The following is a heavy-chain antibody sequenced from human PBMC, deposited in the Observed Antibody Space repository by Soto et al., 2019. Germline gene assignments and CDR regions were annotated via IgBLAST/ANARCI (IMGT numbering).Heavy chain of an antibody. CDR2: FDPEDGET. V-gene: IGHV1-24*01. Sequence: ASVKVSCKVSGYTLTELSMHWVRQAPGKGLEWMGGFDPEDGETIYAQKFRGRVTMTEDTSTDTAYMELSSLRSEDTAVYYCVTLIYYYDSSGYRSIAFDIWGQGTMVTVSS. CDR1: GYTLTELS. J-gene: IGHJ3*02. CDR3: VTLIYYYDSSGYRSIAFDI. D-gene: IGHD3-22*01.